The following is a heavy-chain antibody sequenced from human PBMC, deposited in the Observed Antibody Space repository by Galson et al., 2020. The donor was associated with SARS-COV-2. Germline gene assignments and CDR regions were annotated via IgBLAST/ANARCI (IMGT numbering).Heavy chain of an antibody. CDR1: GFTFNNYA. Sequence: GESMKISYAASGFTFNNYAMSWARQAPGKGLEWVSSMSGIGGHTFYADSVKGRFTISRDNSKNTLYLQMDSLRVDDTAVYYCARGYYIWYFDLWGRGTLVSFSS. D-gene: IGHD3-22*01. CDR2: MSGIGGHT. J-gene: IGHJ2*01. CDR3: ARGYYIWYFDL. V-gene: IGHV3-23*01.